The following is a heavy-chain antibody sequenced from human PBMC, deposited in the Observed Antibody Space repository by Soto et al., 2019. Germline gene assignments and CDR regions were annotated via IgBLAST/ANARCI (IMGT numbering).Heavy chain of an antibody. J-gene: IGHJ4*02. D-gene: IGHD6-13*01. V-gene: IGHV1-69*02. CDR3: ARSATDPYSSSWYDY. CDR2: IIPILGIA. CDR1: GGALSSYT. Sequence: GTSVKVSCKDSGGALSSYTISWVRQAPGQGLEWMGRIIPILGIANYAQKFQGRVTITADKSTSTAYMELSSLRSEDTAVYYCARSATDPYSSSWYDYWGQGTLVTVSS.